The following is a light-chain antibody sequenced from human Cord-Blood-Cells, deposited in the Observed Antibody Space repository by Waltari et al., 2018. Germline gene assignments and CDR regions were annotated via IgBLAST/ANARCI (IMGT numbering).Light chain of an antibody. CDR3: QQYNNWPPFIT. Sequence: IVMTMSPAPMSVSPDDRASLYCRASQSVSSNLAWYRQKPGQDPRLLIYGASTRATGIPARFSGSGSGTVFTLTISSLQSEDFAVYYCQQYNNWPPFITFGQGTRLEIK. V-gene: IGKV3-15*01. CDR2: GAS. CDR1: QSVSSN. J-gene: IGKJ5*01.